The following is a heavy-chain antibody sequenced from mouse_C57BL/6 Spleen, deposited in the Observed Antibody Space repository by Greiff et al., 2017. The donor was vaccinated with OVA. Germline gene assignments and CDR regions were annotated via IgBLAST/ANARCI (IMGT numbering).Heavy chain of an antibody. V-gene: IGHV1-82*01. D-gene: IGHD1-2*01. CDR2: IYPGDGDT. J-gene: IGHJ2*01. Sequence: VQLQESGPELVKPGASVKISCKASGYAFSSSWMNWVKQRPGKGLEWIGRIYPGDGDTNYNGKFKGKATLTADKSSSTAYMQLSSLTSEDSAVYFCARRAYGRRGYFDYWGQGTTLTVSS. CDR1: GYAFSSSW. CDR3: ARRAYGRRGYFDY.